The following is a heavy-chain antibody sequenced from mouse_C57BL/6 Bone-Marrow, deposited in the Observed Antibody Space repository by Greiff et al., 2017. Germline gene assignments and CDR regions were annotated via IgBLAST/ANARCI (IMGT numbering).Heavy chain of an antibody. CDR2: IYPGDGDT. CDR1: GYAFSSSW. D-gene: IGHD1-1*01. J-gene: IGHJ1*03. CDR3: ARWATTVVDLYWYFDV. V-gene: IGHV1-82*01. Sequence: QVQLQQSGPELVKPGASVKISCKASGYAFSSSWMNWVKQRPGTGLEWIGRIYPGDGDTNYNGKFKGKATLTADKSSSTAYMQLSSLTSEDSAVYFCARWATTVVDLYWYFDVWGTGTTVTVSS.